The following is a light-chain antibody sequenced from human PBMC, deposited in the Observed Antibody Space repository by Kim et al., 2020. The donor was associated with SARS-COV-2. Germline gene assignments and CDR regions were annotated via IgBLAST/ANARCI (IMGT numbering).Light chain of an antibody. CDR2: DVN. Sequence: GQSITNPCTGTSSVVGRYNYVSGFQQHPVKAPQLMIYDVNQRPSGVSDRFSGSKSGNTASLTISGLQPEDEADYYCSSYTTRSTWVFGGGTQLTVL. J-gene: IGLJ3*02. V-gene: IGLV2-14*03. CDR1: SSVVGRYNY. CDR3: SSYTTRSTWV.